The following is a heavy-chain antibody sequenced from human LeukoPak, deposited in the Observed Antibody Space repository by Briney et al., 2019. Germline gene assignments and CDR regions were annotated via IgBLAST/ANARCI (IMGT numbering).Heavy chain of an antibody. CDR1: GGTFSSYA. Sequence: GASVKVSCKASGGTFSSYAISWVRQAPGQGLEWMGGIIPIFGTANYVQKFQGRVTITADESTSTAYMELSSLRSEDTAVYYCARSQGYCSGGSCYEPDYWGQGTLVTVSS. D-gene: IGHD2-15*01. V-gene: IGHV1-69*13. CDR3: ARSQGYCSGGSCYEPDY. J-gene: IGHJ4*02. CDR2: IIPIFGTA.